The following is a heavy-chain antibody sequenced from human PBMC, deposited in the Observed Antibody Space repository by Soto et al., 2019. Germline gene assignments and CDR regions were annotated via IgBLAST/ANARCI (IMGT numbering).Heavy chain of an antibody. CDR2: IYYSGST. D-gene: IGHD3-3*01. Sequence: QVQLQESGPGLVKPSQTLSLTCTVSGGSISSGDYYWSWIRQHPGKGLEWIGYIYYSGSTYYNPSPKRRVTPSVDTCKNQFSLKLSAVTAADTGVYYCARWWSGSRQGFDPWGEGTLVTVSS. CDR1: GGSISSGDYY. CDR3: ARWWSGSRQGFDP. J-gene: IGHJ5*02. V-gene: IGHV4-31*03.